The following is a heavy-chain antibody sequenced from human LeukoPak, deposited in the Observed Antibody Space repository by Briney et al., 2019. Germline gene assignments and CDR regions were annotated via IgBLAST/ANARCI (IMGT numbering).Heavy chain of an antibody. V-gene: IGHV3-74*01. CDR1: GFTFSGHC. J-gene: IGHJ4*02. CDR3: ARARWYSSDY. D-gene: IGHD5-24*01. CDR2: TNSDGSST. Sequence: GGSLRLSCAVSGFTFSGHCMFWVRQAPGKGLVWVSRTNSDGSSTGYTDSVKGRFTVSRDNAKNTLYLQMNSLRAEDTAVYYCARARWYSSDYWGQGTLVTVSS.